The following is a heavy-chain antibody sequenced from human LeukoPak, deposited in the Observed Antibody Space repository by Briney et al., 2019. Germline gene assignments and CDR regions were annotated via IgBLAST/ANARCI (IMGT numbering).Heavy chain of an antibody. D-gene: IGHD1-1*01. Sequence: GVSLRLSCAASAFIFSSYAMKWVPQAPGKGRVWVSAICDSGDSTYYAVSVRGRFTISRDNSRNTLYLQMNSLRAEDTALYYCAKRGGSGTKYFDLWGQGTLVPVSS. J-gene: IGHJ4*02. V-gene: IGHV3-23*01. CDR3: AKRGGSGTKYFDL. CDR2: ICDSGDST. CDR1: AFIFSSYA.